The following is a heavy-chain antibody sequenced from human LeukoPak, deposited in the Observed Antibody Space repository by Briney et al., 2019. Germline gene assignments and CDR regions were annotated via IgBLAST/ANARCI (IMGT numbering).Heavy chain of an antibody. D-gene: IGHD3-9*01. CDR2: ISWNSGSI. CDR1: GFTFDDYA. J-gene: IGHJ5*01. V-gene: IGHV3-9*01. CDR3: AEASLRYFDWLSKPDS. Sequence: PGGSLRLSCAASGFTFDDYAMHWVRQAPGKGLEWVSGISWNSGSIGYADSVKGRFTISRDNAKNSLYLQMNSLRAEDTALYYCAEASLRYFDWLSKPDSWGQGTLVTVSS.